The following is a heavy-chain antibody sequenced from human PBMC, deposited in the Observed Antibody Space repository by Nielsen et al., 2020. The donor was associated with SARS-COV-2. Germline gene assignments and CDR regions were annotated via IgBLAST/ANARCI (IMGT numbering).Heavy chain of an antibody. Sequence: GSLRLSCTVSGGSISSYYWSWIRQPPGKGLEWIGYIYYSGSTNYNPSLKSRVTISVDTSKNQFSLKLSSVTAADTAVYYCATGSSGWWGNYFDYWGQGTLVTVSS. J-gene: IGHJ4*02. D-gene: IGHD6-19*01. CDR3: ATGSSGWWGNYFDY. CDR2: IYYSGST. CDR1: GGSISSYY. V-gene: IGHV4-59*01.